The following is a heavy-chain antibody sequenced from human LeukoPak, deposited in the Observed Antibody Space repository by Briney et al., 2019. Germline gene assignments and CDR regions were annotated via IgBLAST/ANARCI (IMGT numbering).Heavy chain of an antibody. CDR3: ARESPYSARGQPADY. V-gene: IGHV3-7*01. CDR1: GFTFSTYW. Sequence: GGSLRLSCAASGFTFSTYWMGWVRQAPGKGLEWVASIKQDGSEQYYVDSVKGRFTISRDNAKNSLYLQMNSLRAEDTAVYYCARESPYSARGQPADYWGQGTLVTVSS. CDR2: IKQDGSEQ. D-gene: IGHD6-6*01. J-gene: IGHJ4*02.